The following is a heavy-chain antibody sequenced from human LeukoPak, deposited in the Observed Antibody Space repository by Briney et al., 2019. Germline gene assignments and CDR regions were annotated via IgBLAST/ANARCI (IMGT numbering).Heavy chain of an antibody. J-gene: IGHJ5*02. CDR1: GGSISSGSDY. CDR2: IHYSGIT. Sequence: PSETLSLTCTVSGGSISSGSDYWGWIRQPPGKGLEWIGNIHYSGITYYNPSLKSRVTISVDTSKNQFSLKLTSVTAADTAVYYCARGIPDSSGWYDERSWFDPWGQGTLVTVSS. CDR3: ARGIPDSSGWYDERSWFDP. D-gene: IGHD6-19*01. V-gene: IGHV4-39*01.